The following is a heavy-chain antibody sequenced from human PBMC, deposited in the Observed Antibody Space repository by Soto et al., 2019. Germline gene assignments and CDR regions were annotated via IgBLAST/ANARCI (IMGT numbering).Heavy chain of an antibody. J-gene: IGHJ4*02. Sequence: GASVKVSCKASGYTFTSYGISCVRQAPGQVLEWMGWISAYNGNTNYAQKLQGRVTMTTDTSTSTAYMELRSLRSDDTAVYYCARDLGTMVRGVIITFSPFDYWGQGTLVTVSS. CDR2: ISAYNGNT. D-gene: IGHD3-10*01. V-gene: IGHV1-18*01. CDR3: ARDLGTMVRGVIITFSPFDY. CDR1: GYTFTSYG.